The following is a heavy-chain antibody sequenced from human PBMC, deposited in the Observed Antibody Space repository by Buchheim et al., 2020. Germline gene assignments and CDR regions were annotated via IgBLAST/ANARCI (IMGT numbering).Heavy chain of an antibody. Sequence: EVQLLESGGGLVQPGGSLRLSCAASGFTFSSYAMSWVRQAPGKGLEWVSAISGRGGSTYYADSVKGRFTISRDNSKNTPYLQMNSLRAEDTAVYYCAKDHGLCSSTSCYTGDAFDIWGQGT. J-gene: IGHJ3*02. CDR3: AKDHGLCSSTSCYTGDAFDI. D-gene: IGHD2-2*02. V-gene: IGHV3-23*01. CDR2: ISGRGGST. CDR1: GFTFSSYA.